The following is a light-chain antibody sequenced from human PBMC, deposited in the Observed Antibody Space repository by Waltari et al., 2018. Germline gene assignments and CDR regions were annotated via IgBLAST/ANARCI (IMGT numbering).Light chain of an antibody. CDR3: QKYVNLPAT. Sequence: EIVLTQSPGTLSLSPGDKATLSCRTSQSVVRFLAWYQKKPGQAPRLHIYYASTRASGIPDRFSGSGSGTDFSLTSSRLKPEDFAVYCCQKYVNLPATFGQGTKVEIQ. CDR2: YAS. V-gene: IGKV3-20*01. CDR1: QSVVRF. J-gene: IGKJ1*01.